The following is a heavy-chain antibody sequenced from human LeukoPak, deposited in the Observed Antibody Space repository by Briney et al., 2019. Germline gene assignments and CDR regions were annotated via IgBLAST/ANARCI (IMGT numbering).Heavy chain of an antibody. V-gene: IGHV3-30*18. Sequence: GGSLRLSCAASGFTFSSYGMHWVRQAPGKGLEWVAVISYDGSNKYYADSVKGRFTISRDNAKNSLYLQMNSLRVEDTAVYYCGKSEVTIPDSHWGQGTPVTVSS. D-gene: IGHD2-21*02. CDR3: GKSEVTIPDSH. CDR1: GFTFSSYG. CDR2: ISYDGSNK. J-gene: IGHJ4*01.